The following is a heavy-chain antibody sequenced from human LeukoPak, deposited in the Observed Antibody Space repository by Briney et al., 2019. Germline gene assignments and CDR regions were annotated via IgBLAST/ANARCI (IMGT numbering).Heavy chain of an antibody. V-gene: IGHV3-30*03. CDR1: GFTFSSYG. J-gene: IGHJ3*02. Sequence: GGSLRLSCAASGFTFSSYGMHWVRQAPGKGLEWVAVISYDGSNKYYADSVKGRFTISRDNAKNSLYLQMNSLRAEDTAVYYCARDGSSGWYGYDAFDIWGQGTMVTVSS. CDR3: ARDGSSGWYGYDAFDI. CDR2: ISYDGSNK. D-gene: IGHD6-19*01.